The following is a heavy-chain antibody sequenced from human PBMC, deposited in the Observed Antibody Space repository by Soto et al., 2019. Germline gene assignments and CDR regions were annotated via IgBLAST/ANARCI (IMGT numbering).Heavy chain of an antibody. CDR3: ARQRYCSGGSCYANWFDP. D-gene: IGHD2-15*01. CDR1: GFTFSSYE. CDR2: ISSSGSTI. Sequence: EVQLVESGGGLVQPGGSLRLSCAASGFTFSSYEMNWVRQAPGKGLEWVSYISSSGSTIYYADSVKGRFTISRDNAKNSLYLQMSSLRAEDTAVYYCARQRYCSGGSCYANWFDPWGQGTLVTVSS. J-gene: IGHJ5*02. V-gene: IGHV3-48*03.